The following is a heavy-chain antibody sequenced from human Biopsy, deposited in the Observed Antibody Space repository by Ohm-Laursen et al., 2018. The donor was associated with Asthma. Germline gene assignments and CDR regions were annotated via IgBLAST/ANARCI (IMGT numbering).Heavy chain of an antibody. CDR2: VNTGNGDT. Sequence: ASVKVSCKASGYTFISFAIHWVRQAPGQRLEWMGWVNTGNGDTKYSQKFQGRVTITRDTSASTAYMELRSLQSEDTATYYCARTYYEFLTGQVKGVFGVWGQGTMVTVSS. V-gene: IGHV1-3*04. J-gene: IGHJ3*01. D-gene: IGHD3-9*01. CDR3: ARTYYEFLTGQVKGVFGV. CDR1: GYTFISFA.